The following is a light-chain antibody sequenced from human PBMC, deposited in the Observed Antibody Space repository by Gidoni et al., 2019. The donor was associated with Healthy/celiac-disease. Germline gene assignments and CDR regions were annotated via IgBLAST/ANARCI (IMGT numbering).Light chain of an antibody. CDR3: QQYNNWPLT. V-gene: IGKV3-15*01. J-gene: IGKJ4*01. CDR2: GAS. CDR1: QSVSSN. Sequence: EIVMTQSPATLSVSPGERATLSCRASQSVSSNLAWYQQKHGQAPRLLIYGASTRATGIPAGFSGSGSGTEFTLTISSLQSEDFAVYYCQQYNNWPLTFGGXTKVEIK.